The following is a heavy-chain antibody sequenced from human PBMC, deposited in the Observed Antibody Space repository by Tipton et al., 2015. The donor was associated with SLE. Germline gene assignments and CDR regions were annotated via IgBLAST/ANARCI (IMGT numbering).Heavy chain of an antibody. CDR1: GFTVSSHY. Sequence: GSLRLSCAASGFTVSSHYMSWVRQAPGKGLEWVSVIYSGGITHYVDSVKGRFTISRDNSKNTLYLQMSSLRAEDTAVYYCARRDDSRWFFDLWGRGTLVIVSS. D-gene: IGHD3-22*01. CDR3: ARRDDSRWFFDL. V-gene: IGHV3-53*01. CDR2: IYSGGIT. J-gene: IGHJ2*01.